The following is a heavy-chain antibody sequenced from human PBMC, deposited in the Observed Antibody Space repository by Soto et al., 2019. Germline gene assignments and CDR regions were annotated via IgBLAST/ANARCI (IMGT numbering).Heavy chain of an antibody. J-gene: IGHJ4*02. CDR1: GYSISSGYY. D-gene: IGHD6-6*01. CDR2: IYCNGST. CDR3: ATVSRVAACPSYVDY. V-gene: IGHV4-31*11. Sequence: PSATLSLTCAVSGYSISSGYYWSSIRQHIGKGLEWIGYIYCNGSTYYNPSVKSRVTISVDTSKNHFAMKLSAVTAADMAVYYCATVSRVAACPSYVDYWGQGTLVTVSS.